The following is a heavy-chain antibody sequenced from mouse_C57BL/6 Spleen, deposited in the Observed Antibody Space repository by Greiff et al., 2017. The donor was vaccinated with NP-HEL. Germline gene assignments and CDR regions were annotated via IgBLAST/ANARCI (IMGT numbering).Heavy chain of an antibody. V-gene: IGHV1-85*01. CDR2: IYPRDGST. J-gene: IGHJ1*03. CDR3: AREIYYGNYGYFDV. Sequence: VQLQQSGPELVKPGASVKLSCKASGYTFTSYDINWVKQRPGQGLEWIGWIYPRDGSTKYNEKFKGKATLIVDTSSSTAYMELHRLTSEDSAVYFCAREIYYGNYGYFDVWGTGTTVTVSS. CDR1: GYTFTSYD. D-gene: IGHD2-1*01.